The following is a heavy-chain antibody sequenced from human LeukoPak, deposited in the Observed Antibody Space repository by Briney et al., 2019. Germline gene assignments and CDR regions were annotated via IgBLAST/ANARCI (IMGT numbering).Heavy chain of an antibody. CDR1: GYSISSGYY. V-gene: IGHV4-38-2*02. CDR3: ARGGLLRYFDWLSPGGKFDY. Sequence: PSETLSLTCTVSGYSISSGYYWGWIRQPPGKGLEWIGSIYYSGSTYYNPSLKSRVTISVDTSKNQFSLKLSSVTAADTAVYYCARGGLLRYFDWLSPGGKFDYWGQGTLVTVSS. CDR2: IYYSGST. J-gene: IGHJ4*02. D-gene: IGHD3-9*01.